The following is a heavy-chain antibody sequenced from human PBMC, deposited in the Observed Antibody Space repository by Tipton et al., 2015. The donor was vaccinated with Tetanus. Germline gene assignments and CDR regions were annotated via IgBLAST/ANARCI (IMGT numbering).Heavy chain of an antibody. Sequence: QLVQSGPEVKKPGSSVKISCEISEGTHYISWVRQAPGQGLEWMGGIIPIYGSVQYAKRFQGSLTLTADRSTSTLYMELTSLTSEDSAIYYCARDGATRAPGLEDWGQGTRVTVSS. D-gene: IGHD1-26*01. CDR1: EGTHY. V-gene: IGHV1-69*06. CDR3: ARDGATRAPGLED. CDR2: IIPIYGSV. J-gene: IGHJ4*02.